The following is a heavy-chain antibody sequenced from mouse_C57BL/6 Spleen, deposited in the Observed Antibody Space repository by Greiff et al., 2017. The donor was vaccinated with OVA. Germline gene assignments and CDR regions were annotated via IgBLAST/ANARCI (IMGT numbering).Heavy chain of an antibody. CDR3: ARDYGSSYVNWYFDV. CDR1: GYTFTSYW. V-gene: IGHV1-59*01. D-gene: IGHD1-1*01. CDR2: IDPSDSYT. Sequence: QVQLQQPGAELVRPGTSVKLSCKASGYTFTSYWMHWVKQRPGQGLEWIGVIDPSDSYTNYNQKFKGKATLTVDTSSSTAYMQLSSLTSEDSAVYYCARDYGSSYVNWYFDVWGTGTTVTVSS. J-gene: IGHJ1*03.